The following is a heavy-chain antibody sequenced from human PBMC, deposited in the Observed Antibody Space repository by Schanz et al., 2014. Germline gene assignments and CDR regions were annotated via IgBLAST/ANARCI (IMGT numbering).Heavy chain of an antibody. CDR3: AREEGYGYGPGAFDI. CDR2: ISGSGGST. CDR1: GFTFRSYA. D-gene: IGHD5-18*01. V-gene: IGHV3-23*04. J-gene: IGHJ3*02. Sequence: EVQLAESGGSLVKPGGSLRLSCAASGFTFRSYAMSWVRQAPGKGLEWVSAISGSGGSTYYADSVKGRFTISRDNSKNTLSLQMNSLRAEDTAVYYCAREEGYGYGPGAFDIWGQGTMVTVSS.